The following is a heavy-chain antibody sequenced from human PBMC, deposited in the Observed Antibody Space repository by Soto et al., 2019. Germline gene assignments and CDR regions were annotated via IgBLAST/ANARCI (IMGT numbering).Heavy chain of an antibody. CDR3: AKVTGYCSSSSCRRYYYYYYGMDV. Sequence: SLRLSCAASGFTFSNYGMHWVRQAPGKGLEWVAVISYDGSDKYYADSVKGGFSISRDNSKNALYLQMNSLRAEDTAVYYCAKVTGYCSSSSCRRYYYYYYGMDVWGQGATVTVSS. J-gene: IGHJ6*02. V-gene: IGHV3-30*18. D-gene: IGHD2-2*01. CDR2: ISYDGSDK. CDR1: GFTFSNYG.